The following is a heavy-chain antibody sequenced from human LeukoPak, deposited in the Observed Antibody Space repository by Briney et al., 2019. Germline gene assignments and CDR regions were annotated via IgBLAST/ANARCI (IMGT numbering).Heavy chain of an antibody. CDR3: ARALDSSSSRYQAFEY. D-gene: IGHD2-2*01. CDR1: GFSLRNYW. J-gene: IGHJ4*02. CDR2: IKQDESEK. Sequence: PGGSLRLSCVASGFSLRNYWMSWVRQAPGKGLEWVANIKQDESEKYYVDSVKGRFTISRDNAENSLYLQMNSLRAEDTAVYYCARALDSSSSRYQAFEYWGQGTLVTVSS. V-gene: IGHV3-7*01.